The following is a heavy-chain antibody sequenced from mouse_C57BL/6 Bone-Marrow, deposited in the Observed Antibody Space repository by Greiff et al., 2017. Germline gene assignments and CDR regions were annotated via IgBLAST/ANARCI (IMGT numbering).Heavy chain of an antibody. D-gene: IGHD1-1*01. CDR3: AMVFITTVVATDY. CDR1: GYTFTSYW. V-gene: IGHV1-74*01. Sequence: VQLQQPGAELVKPGASVKVSCKASGYTFTSYWMHWVKQRPGQGLEWIGRIHPSDSDTNYNQKFKGKATLTVDKSSSTAYMQLSILTSEDSAVYYCAMVFITTVVATDYWGQGTTLTVSS. CDR2: IHPSDSDT. J-gene: IGHJ2*01.